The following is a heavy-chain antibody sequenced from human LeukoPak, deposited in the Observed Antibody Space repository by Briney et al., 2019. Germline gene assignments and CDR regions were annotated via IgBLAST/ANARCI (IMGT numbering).Heavy chain of an antibody. CDR3: ARGRVGAIWEI. CDR1: GFTFSSYG. V-gene: IGHV3-23*01. Sequence: GGSLRLSCAASGFTFSSYGMSWVRQAPGKGLEWVSAISGSGGSTYYADSVKGRFTISRDNSKNTLYLQMNSLRAEDTAVYYCARGRVGAIWEIWGQGAMVTVSS. CDR2: ISGSGGST. J-gene: IGHJ3*02. D-gene: IGHD1-26*01.